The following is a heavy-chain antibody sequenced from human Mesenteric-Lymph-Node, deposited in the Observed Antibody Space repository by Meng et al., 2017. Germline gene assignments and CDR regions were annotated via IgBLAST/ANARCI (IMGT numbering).Heavy chain of an antibody. CDR3: ARDHYYDSSGSDY. V-gene: IGHV3-7*01. Sequence: GGSLRLSCAASGFTFSSYWKSWVRQAPGKGLEWVANIRQDGSEKYYVDSVKGRFTISRDNAKNSLYLQMNSLRAEDTAVYYCARDHYYDSSGSDYWGQGTLVTVSS. CDR2: IRQDGSEK. J-gene: IGHJ4*02. CDR1: GFTFSSYW. D-gene: IGHD3-22*01.